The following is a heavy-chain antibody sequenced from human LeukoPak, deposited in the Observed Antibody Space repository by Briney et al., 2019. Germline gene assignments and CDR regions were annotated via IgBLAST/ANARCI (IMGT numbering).Heavy chain of an antibody. CDR3: AKVRPGSTAAGGAFDP. J-gene: IGHJ5*02. D-gene: IGHD6-13*01. CDR2: IYYRGNT. Sequence: PSETLSLTSAVSGDSITSSYWTWIRQPPGKGLEWIGHIYYRGNTDYNPAHKGRVTISLDRSKNQFSLRLNSVTAAHTAVYYCAKVRPGSTAAGGAFDPWGQGTPVTVSS. V-gene: IGHV4-59*01. CDR1: GDSITSSY.